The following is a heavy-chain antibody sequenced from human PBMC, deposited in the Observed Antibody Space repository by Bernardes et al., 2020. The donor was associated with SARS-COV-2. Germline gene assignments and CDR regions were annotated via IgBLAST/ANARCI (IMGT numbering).Heavy chain of an antibody. CDR2: INPNSGGT. J-gene: IGHJ1*01. D-gene: IGHD6-19*01. CDR3: ARDLSLSIAVYFQH. CDR1: GYTFTGYY. V-gene: IGHV1-2*02. Sequence: ASVKVSCMASGYTFTGYYMHWVRQAPGQGLEWMGWINPNSGGTNYAQKFQGRVTMTRDTSISTAYMELSRLRSDDTAVYYCARDLSLSIAVYFQHWGQGTLVTVSS.